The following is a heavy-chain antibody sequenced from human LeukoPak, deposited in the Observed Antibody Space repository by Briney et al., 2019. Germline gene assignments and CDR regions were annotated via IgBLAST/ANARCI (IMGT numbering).Heavy chain of an antibody. CDR2: ISYDGSNK. CDR3: AKGESSGFLDY. CDR1: GFTFSSYG. Sequence: PGRPLRLSCAASGFTFSSYGMHWVRQAPGKGLEWVAVISYDGSNKYYADSVKGRFTISRDNSKNTLYLQMNSLRAEDTAVYYCAKGESSGFLDYWGQGTLVTVSS. D-gene: IGHD3-22*01. J-gene: IGHJ4*02. V-gene: IGHV3-30*18.